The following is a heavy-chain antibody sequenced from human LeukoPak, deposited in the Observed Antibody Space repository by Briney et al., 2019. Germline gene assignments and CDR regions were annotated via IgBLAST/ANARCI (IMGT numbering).Heavy chain of an antibody. D-gene: IGHD1-14*01. V-gene: IGHV1-69*05. Sequence: SVKVSCKASGGTFSSYAISWVRQAPGQGLEWMGGIIPIFGTANYAQKFQGRVTITTDESTSTAYMELSSLRSEDTAVYYCARAREPLIYTYYFEYWGQGTLVTVSS. CDR3: ARAREPLIYTYYFEY. J-gene: IGHJ4*02. CDR2: IIPIFGTA. CDR1: GGTFSSYA.